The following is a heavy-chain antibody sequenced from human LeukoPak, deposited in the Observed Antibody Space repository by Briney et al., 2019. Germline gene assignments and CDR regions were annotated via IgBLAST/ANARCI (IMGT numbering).Heavy chain of an antibody. CDR1: GGSISSGDYY. J-gene: IGHJ4*02. Sequence: TLSLTCPVSGGSISSGDYYWSWIRQPPGKGLEWIGYIYYSGSTYYNPSLKSRVTISVDTSKNQFSLKLSSVTAAYTAVYYCARDLLNEGNHLDYWGQGTLVTVSS. D-gene: IGHD4-23*01. CDR2: IYYSGST. V-gene: IGHV4-30-4*01. CDR3: ARDLLNEGNHLDY.